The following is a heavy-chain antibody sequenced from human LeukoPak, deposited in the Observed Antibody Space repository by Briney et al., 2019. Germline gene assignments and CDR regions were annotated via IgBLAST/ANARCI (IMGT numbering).Heavy chain of an antibody. CDR1: GFSFSAYA. J-gene: IGHJ4*02. CDR2: IGPSGTST. V-gene: IGHV3-64D*06. Sequence: PGGSLRLSCSASGFSFSAYALHWVRKAPGKGLEYVSAIGPSGTSTYFADSVKGRFTISTDNSKNTVYLQMSGLRTEDTAVYFCTGSTTGYYSYWGQGTLVTVSS. D-gene: IGHD3-9*01. CDR3: TGSTTGYYSY.